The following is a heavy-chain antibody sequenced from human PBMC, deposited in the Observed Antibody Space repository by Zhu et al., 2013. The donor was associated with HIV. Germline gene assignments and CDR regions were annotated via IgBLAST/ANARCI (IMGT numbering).Heavy chain of an antibody. CDR3: ARDLADRPFDF. CDR1: GYTFTDYY. J-gene: IGHJ4*02. Sequence: QVQLVQPGAEVKKPGASVKVSCKASGYTFTDYYIQWVRQAPGQGLEWMGSISTKSGVTNYAQKFQGRVSMTTDTSISTVYMELSRLISDDTAVYYCARDLADRPFDFWGQGTLVTVS. V-gene: IGHV1-2*02. D-gene: IGHD3-16*01. CDR2: ISTKSGVT.